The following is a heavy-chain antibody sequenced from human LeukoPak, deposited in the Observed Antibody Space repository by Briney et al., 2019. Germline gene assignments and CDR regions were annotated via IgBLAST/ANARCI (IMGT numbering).Heavy chain of an antibody. D-gene: IGHD3-10*01. J-gene: IGHJ6*02. CDR1: GYTFTGYY. V-gene: IGHV1-2*04. CDR3: ARELGSSGPDYYYYYYGMDV. CDR2: INPNSGGT. Sequence: ASVKVSCKASGYTFTGYYMHWVRQAPGQGLEWMGWINPNSGGTNYAQKFQGWVTMTRDTSISTAYMELSRLRSDDTAVYYCARELGSSGPDYYYYYYGMDVWGQGTTVTVSS.